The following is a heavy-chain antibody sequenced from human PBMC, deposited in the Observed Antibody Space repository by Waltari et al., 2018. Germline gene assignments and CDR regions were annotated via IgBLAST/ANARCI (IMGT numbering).Heavy chain of an antibody. Sequence: QVQLVESGGGVVQPGRSLRLSCAASGFTFSSYGMHWVSQAPDKGLEWVSIIWYDGSKKYYADSVKGRFTISKDNSNNTLYLQMNSLRAEDTAVYYCARTGNGHSSGWYSGDYWGQGTLVTVSS. J-gene: IGHJ4*02. CDR1: GFTFSSYG. CDR2: IWYDGSKK. CDR3: ARTGNGHSSGWYSGDY. V-gene: IGHV3-33*01. D-gene: IGHD6-19*01.